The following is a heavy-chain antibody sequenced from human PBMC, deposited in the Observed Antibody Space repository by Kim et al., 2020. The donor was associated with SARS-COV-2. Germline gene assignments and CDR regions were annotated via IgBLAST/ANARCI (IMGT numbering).Heavy chain of an antibody. D-gene: IGHD5-18*01. CDR3: AKVGPWQLWLAGAFDY. V-gene: IGHV3-30*02. J-gene: IGHJ4*02. Sequence: VKCRFTSSRDNAKNTLYLQMNSLRAEDTAVYYCAKVGPWQLWLAGAFDYWGQGTLVTVSS.